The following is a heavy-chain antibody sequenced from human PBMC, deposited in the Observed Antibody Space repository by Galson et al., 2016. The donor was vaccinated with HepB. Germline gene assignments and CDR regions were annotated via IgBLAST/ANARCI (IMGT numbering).Heavy chain of an antibody. CDR3: ARARDNTREYHSLDV. CDR2: IYSGGGS. Sequence: SLRLSCAASGFSVTTTYMNWVRRAPGKGLEWVSIIYSGGGSFYADPVKGRFTVSRDDSHVYLQMNSLRAEDTAIYYCARARDNTREYHSLDVWGQGTTVTVAS. V-gene: IGHV3-53*01. J-gene: IGHJ6*02. CDR1: GFSVTTTY. D-gene: IGHD6-6*01.